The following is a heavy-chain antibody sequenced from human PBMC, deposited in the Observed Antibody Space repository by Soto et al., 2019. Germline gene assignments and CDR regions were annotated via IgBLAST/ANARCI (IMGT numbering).Heavy chain of an antibody. V-gene: IGHV3-33*01. CDR3: ARVAWRQSAYFEP. J-gene: IGHJ4*02. CDR2: IWYDGSDI. Sequence: QVQLVESGGGVVQPGRSLRLSCIASGFTFSNYAMHWVRQAPGKGLDWVATIWYDGSDIYYADSLKGRFTISRDNSKNTLYLQVNSLRAEETAVYYCARVAWRQSAYFEPWGQGTLVTVSS. CDR1: GFTFSNYA.